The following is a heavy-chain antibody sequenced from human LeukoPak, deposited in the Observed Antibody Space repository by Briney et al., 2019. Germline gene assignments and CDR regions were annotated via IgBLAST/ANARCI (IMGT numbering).Heavy chain of an antibody. CDR1: GGTFSSYA. D-gene: IGHD5-18*01. CDR2: IIPIFGTA. CDR3: AREGGYSYGEIDY. V-gene: IGHV1-69*05. J-gene: IGHJ4*02. Sequence: GSSVKVSCKASGGTFSSYAISWVRQAPGQGPEWMGGIIPIFGTANYAQKFQGRVTITTDESTSTAYMELSSLRSEDTAVYYCAREGGYSYGEIDYWGQGTLVTVSS.